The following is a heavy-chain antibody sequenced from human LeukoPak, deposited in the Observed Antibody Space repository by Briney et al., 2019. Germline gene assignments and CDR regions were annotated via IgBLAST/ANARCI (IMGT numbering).Heavy chain of an antibody. Sequence: GGSLRLSCSASGFTFSNYNINWVRQGPGKGPEWISYINTASTTIHYADSVKGRFTISRDNAKNSLYLEMNSLRDEDTAVYYCAVMAVITVDAFDLWGPGTMVTVSS. CDR1: GFTFSNYN. CDR2: INTASTTI. CDR3: AVMAVITVDAFDL. J-gene: IGHJ3*01. D-gene: IGHD5-24*01. V-gene: IGHV3-48*02.